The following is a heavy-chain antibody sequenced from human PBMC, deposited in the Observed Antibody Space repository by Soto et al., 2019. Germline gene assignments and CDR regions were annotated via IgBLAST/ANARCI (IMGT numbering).Heavy chain of an antibody. J-gene: IGHJ2*01. CDR2: IYYSGST. Sequence: QVQLQESGPGLVKPSQTLSLTCTVSGGSISSGGYYWSWIRQHPGKGLEWIGYIYYSGSTYYNPSLKRRVTISVDTSTNQCSLKLSSVTAADTAVYYCARGLGNWNYESGWYFDLWGRGTLVTVSS. CDR3: ARGLGNWNYESGWYFDL. D-gene: IGHD1-7*01. CDR1: GGSISSGGYY. V-gene: IGHV4-31*03.